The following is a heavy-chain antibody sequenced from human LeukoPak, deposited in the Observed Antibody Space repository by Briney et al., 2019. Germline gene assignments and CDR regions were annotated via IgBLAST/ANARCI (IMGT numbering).Heavy chain of an antibody. D-gene: IGHD3-10*01. V-gene: IGHV3-23*01. CDR1: GFTFSSYA. Sequence: GGSLRLSCAASGFTFSSYAMSWVRQAPGKGLEWVSAISGSGGSTYYADSVKGRFTISRDNSKNTLYLQMNSLRAEDTAVYYCASGSVLLWFGELFGHWGQGTLVTVSS. CDR3: ASGSVLLWFGELFGH. J-gene: IGHJ5*02. CDR2: ISGSGGST.